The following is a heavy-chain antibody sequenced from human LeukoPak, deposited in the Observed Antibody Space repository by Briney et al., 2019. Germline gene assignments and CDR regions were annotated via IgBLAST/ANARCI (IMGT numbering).Heavy chain of an antibody. J-gene: IGHJ4*02. D-gene: IGHD5-18*01. CDR1: GGGFSGYY. CDR2: INHSGST. V-gene: IGHV4-34*01. Sequence: SETRSLPRAVYGGGFSGYYWSWIRQPPRKGLGWVGEINHSGSTNYNPSLKSRVTISVDTSKNQFSLKLSSVTAADTAVYYCARGRGLYSYGSYYFDYWGQGTLVTVSS. CDR3: ARGRGLYSYGSYYFDY.